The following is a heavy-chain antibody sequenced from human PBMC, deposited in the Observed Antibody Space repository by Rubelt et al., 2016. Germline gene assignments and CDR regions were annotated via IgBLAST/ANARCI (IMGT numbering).Heavy chain of an antibody. D-gene: IGHD2-2*01. CDR2: INSDGSTT. V-gene: IGHV3-74*01. J-gene: IGHJ3*02. CDR3: ASDRGYCSSTSCYELVAAFDI. Sequence: GKGLVWVSRINSDGSTTSYADSVKGRFTISRDDAKNTLYLQMNSLRAEDTAVYYCASDRGYCSSTSCYELVAAFDIWGQGTMVTVSS.